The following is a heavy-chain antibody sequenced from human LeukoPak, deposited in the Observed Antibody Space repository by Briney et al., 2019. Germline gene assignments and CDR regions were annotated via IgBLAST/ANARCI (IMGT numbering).Heavy chain of an antibody. CDR2: ISSGSSYI. CDR3: ARDCWDYGSGTYCGIDY. J-gene: IGHJ4*02. V-gene: IGHV3-21*01. D-gene: IGHD3-10*01. Sequence: PGGSLRLSCAASGFTFSSYSMNWVRQAPGKGLEWVSSISSGSSYIYYADSVKGRFTISRDNAKNSLYLQMNSPRAEDTAVYYCARDCWDYGSGTYCGIDYWGQGTLVTVSS. CDR1: GFTFSSYS.